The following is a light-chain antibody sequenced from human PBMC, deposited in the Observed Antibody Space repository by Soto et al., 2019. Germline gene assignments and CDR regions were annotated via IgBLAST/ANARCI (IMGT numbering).Light chain of an antibody. Sequence: EIVLTQSPGTLSLSPGERATLSCTASQSVSRNYLAWYQQKPGQAPRLLIYGASSRATDIPDRFSGSGSGTDFTLTISRLEPEDFAVYYCQQYGSSLFTFGPGTKVDIK. J-gene: IGKJ3*01. CDR1: QSVSRNY. CDR2: GAS. V-gene: IGKV3-20*01. CDR3: QQYGSSLFT.